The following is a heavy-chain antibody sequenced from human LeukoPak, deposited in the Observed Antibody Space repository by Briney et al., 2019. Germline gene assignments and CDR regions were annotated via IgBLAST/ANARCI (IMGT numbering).Heavy chain of an antibody. D-gene: IGHD3-9*01. CDR2: ISSNGGST. CDR1: GFTFSSYA. J-gene: IGHJ4*02. Sequence: GGSLRLSCSASGFTFSSYAMHWVRQAPGKGLEYVSAISSNGGSTYYADSVKGRFTISRDNSKNTLYLQMSSLRAEDTAVYYCVKGGRGYDILTGYYTLDYWGQGTLVTVSS. V-gene: IGHV3-64D*06. CDR3: VKGGRGYDILTGYYTLDY.